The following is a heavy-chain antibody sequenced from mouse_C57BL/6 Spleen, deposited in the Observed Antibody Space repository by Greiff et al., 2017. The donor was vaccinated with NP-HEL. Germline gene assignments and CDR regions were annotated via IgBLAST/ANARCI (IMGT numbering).Heavy chain of an antibody. Sequence: QVQLQQSGPGLVQPSQSLSITCTVSGFSLTSYGVHWVRQSPGRGLGWLGVIWSGGSTDSNAAFISRLSISKDNSKSQVFFKMNSLQADDTAIYYCARKRNYGSKNYAMDYWGQGTSVTVSS. J-gene: IGHJ4*01. D-gene: IGHD1-1*01. CDR3: ARKRNYGSKNYAMDY. CDR1: GFSLTSYG. CDR2: IWSGGST. V-gene: IGHV2-2*01.